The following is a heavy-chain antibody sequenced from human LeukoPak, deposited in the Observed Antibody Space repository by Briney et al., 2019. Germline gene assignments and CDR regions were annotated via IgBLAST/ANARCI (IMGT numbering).Heavy chain of an antibody. CDR1: GFTFSSYS. J-gene: IGHJ4*02. CDR3: ARDSVGSWGYY. Sequence: GGSLRLSCAASGFTFSSYSMNWFRQAPGKGLEWVSSISSSSSSYIYYADSVKGRFTISRDNAKNSLYLQMNSLRAEDTAVYYCARDSVGSWGYYWGQGTLVTVSS. CDR2: ISSSSSSYI. D-gene: IGHD6-13*01. V-gene: IGHV3-21*01.